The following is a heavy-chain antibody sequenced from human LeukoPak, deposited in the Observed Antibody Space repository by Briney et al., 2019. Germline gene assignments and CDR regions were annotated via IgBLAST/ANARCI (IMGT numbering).Heavy chain of an antibody. CDR3: ARGELSDSYGSGSEATTPFDY. CDR1: GYTFTSDG. Sequence: ASVKVSCKASGYTFTSDGISWVRQAPGQGLQWMGWISAYNGNTNYAQNIQGRVTMTTDTSTSTAYMELRSLRSDDTAVYYCARGELSDSYGSGSEATTPFDYWGQGTLVTVSS. D-gene: IGHD3-10*01. J-gene: IGHJ4*02. V-gene: IGHV1-18*01. CDR2: ISAYNGNT.